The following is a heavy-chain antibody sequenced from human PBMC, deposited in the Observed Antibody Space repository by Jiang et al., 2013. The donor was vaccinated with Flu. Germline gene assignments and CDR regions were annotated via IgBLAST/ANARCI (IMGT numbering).Heavy chain of an antibody. D-gene: IGHD1-1*01. CDR2: VSYSGST. CDR1: GGSIRSYY. CDR3: ARDLDLDY. J-gene: IGHJ4*02. V-gene: IGHV4-59*12. Sequence: GLVKPSETLSLTCTVSGGSIRSYYWSWIRQPPGKGLEWIGYVSYSGSTNYNPSLKSRVTMSVDTSKNQFSLKLSSVTAADTAVYYCARDLDLDYWGQGTLVTVSS.